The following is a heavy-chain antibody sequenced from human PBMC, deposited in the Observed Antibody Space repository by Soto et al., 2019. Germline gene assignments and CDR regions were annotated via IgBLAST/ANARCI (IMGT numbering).Heavy chain of an antibody. D-gene: IGHD3-16*01. CDR2: ISGSGGST. J-gene: IGHJ6*02. CDR1: GFTFSSYA. CDR3: AKSQGLRASQIYYYYGMDV. Sequence: GGSLRLSCAASGFTFSSYAMSWVRQAPGKGLEWVSAISGSGGSTYYADSVKGRFTISRDNSKNTLYLQMNSLRAEDTAVYYCAKSQGLRASQIYYYYGMDVWGQGTTVTVSS. V-gene: IGHV3-23*01.